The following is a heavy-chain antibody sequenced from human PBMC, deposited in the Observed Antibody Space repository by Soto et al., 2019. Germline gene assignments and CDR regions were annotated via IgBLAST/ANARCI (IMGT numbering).Heavy chain of an antibody. CDR1: GFTFSTYG. V-gene: IGHV3-33*01. J-gene: IGHJ6*02. CDR2: IWSGGSNK. D-gene: IGHD3-10*01. Sequence: QVQLVESGGGVVQPGRSLRLSCAASGFTFSTYGMHWVRQAPGKGLEWVAVIWSGGSNKYYADSVKGRFTISRDNSKNTLYLQMNSLRAEDTAVYNCARKAFGEISYYYYGMDVWGQGTTVTVSS. CDR3: ARKAFGEISYYYYGMDV.